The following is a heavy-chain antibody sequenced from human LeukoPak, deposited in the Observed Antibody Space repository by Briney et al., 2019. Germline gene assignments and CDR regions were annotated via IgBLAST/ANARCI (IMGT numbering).Heavy chain of an antibody. CDR1: GFTFSSYA. V-gene: IGHV3-64D*09. CDR3: VKTHSSSWYTPAPFDY. CDR2: ISSNGGST. J-gene: IGHJ4*02. D-gene: IGHD6-13*01. Sequence: PGGSLRLSCSASGFTFSSYAMHWVRQAPGKGLEYVSAISSNGGSTCYADSVKGRFTISRDNSKNTLYLQMSSLRAEDTAVYYCVKTHSSSWYTPAPFDYWGQGTLVTVSS.